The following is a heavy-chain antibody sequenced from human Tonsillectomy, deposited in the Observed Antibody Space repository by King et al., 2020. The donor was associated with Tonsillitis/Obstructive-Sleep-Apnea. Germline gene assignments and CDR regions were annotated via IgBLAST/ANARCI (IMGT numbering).Heavy chain of an antibody. CDR1: GFTFSSYE. D-gene: IGHD1-26*01. CDR2: ISSSGSTI. V-gene: IGHV3-48*03. J-gene: IGHJ4*02. Sequence: VQLVESGGGLVQPGGSLRLSCAASGFTFSSYEMNWVRQAPGKGLEWVSYISSSGSTIYYADSVKGRFTISRDNAKNSLYLQMNSLRAEDTAVYYCAGGREWEHSSGRLDYWGQGTLVTVSS. CDR3: AGGREWEHSSGRLDY.